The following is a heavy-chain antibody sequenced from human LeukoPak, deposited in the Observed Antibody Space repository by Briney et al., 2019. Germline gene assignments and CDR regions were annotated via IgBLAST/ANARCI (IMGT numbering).Heavy chain of an antibody. J-gene: IGHJ4*02. CDR1: GFTFSSYS. CDR3: ARAGYSSSWLRDY. D-gene: IGHD6-13*01. Sequence: GGSLRLSCAASGFTFSSYSMNWVRQAPGKGLEWVSSISSSSSYIYYADSVKGRFTISRDNAKNSLYLRMNSLRAEDTAVYYCARAGYSSSWLRDYWGQGTLVTVSS. V-gene: IGHV3-21*01. CDR2: ISSSSSYI.